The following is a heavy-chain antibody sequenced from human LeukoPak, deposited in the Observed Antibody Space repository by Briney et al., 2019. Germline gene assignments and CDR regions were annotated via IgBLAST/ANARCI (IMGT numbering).Heavy chain of an antibody. V-gene: IGHV1-69*13. CDR3: AILLYDYGARYWYFDL. CDR2: IIPIFGTA. J-gene: IGHJ2*01. D-gene: IGHD4-17*01. Sequence: GASVKVSCKASGGTFSSYAISWVRQAPGQGLEWMGGIIPIFGTANYAQKFQGRVTITADESTSTAYMELSSLRSEDTAVYYCAILLYDYGARYWYFDLWGRGTLVTVSS. CDR1: GGTFSSYA.